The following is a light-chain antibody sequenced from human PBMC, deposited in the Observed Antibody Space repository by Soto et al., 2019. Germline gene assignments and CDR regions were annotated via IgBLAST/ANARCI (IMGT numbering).Light chain of an antibody. V-gene: IGLV2-14*01. Sequence: ALAQPASVSGSPGQSITISCTGTSSDVGGYNYVSWYQQHPGKAPKLMIYEVSNRPSGISNRFSGSKSGNTASLTISGLQAEDEADYYCSSYTSSSTLTFGGGTKVTVL. CDR1: SSDVGGYNY. CDR2: EVS. J-gene: IGLJ2*01. CDR3: SSYTSSSTLT.